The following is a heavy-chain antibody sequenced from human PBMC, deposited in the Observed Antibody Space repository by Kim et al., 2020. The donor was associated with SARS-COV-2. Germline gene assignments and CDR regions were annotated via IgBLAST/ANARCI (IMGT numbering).Heavy chain of an antibody. D-gene: IGHD3-3*01. Sequence: GGSLRLSCAASGFTFSSYGMHWVRQAPGKGLEWVAVISYDGSNKYYADSVKGRFTISRDTSKNTLYLQMNSLRAEDTAVYYCAKDQKYYDFWSGYFSGLDDAENYCYYGMDVWGQGTTVTVSS. V-gene: IGHV3-30*18. CDR2: ISYDGSNK. CDR1: GFTFSSYG. CDR3: AKDQKYYDFWSGYFSGLDDAENYCYYGMDV. J-gene: IGHJ6*02.